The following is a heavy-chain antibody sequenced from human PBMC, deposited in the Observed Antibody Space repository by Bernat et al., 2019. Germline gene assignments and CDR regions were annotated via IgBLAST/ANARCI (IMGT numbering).Heavy chain of an antibody. CDR3: AKEYVASGNIDY. CDR1: GYTFSNYG. CDR2: INSANGDT. D-gene: IGHD3-10*01. J-gene: IGHJ4*02. Sequence: QVQLVQSGAEVKKPGAPVKVSCKASGYTFSNYGIHWVRQAPGQRLEYMAWINSANGDTHIPQKLRGRLTIACDTSATAAYMELISLRSEDTAIYYCAKEYVASGNIDYWGQGTLVTVSS. V-gene: IGHV1-3*04.